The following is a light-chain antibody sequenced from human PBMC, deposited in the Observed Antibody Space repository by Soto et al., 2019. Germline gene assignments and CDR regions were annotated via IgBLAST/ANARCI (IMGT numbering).Light chain of an antibody. CDR2: EVS. CDR1: SSDVGGYNY. J-gene: IGLJ1*01. V-gene: IGLV2-14*01. Sequence: QSVLTQPASVSGSPGQSITISCIGTSSDVGGYNYVSWYQHHPGKAPKLMIYEVSNRPSGVSDRFSGSKSGNTASLTISGLQAEDEADYYCYSYTSSSTRVFGTGTKLTVL. CDR3: YSYTSSSTRV.